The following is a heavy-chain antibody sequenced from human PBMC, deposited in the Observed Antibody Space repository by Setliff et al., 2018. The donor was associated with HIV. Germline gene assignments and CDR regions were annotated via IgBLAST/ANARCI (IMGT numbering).Heavy chain of an antibody. J-gene: IGHJ6*03. D-gene: IGHD1-26*01. CDR1: VGSFSGHY. Sequence: ETLSLTCAVYVGSFSGHYWIWIRQPPRKGLEWIGETNPSGSTKYNPSLKSRVTISVGRSKNQFSLKLTSVTAADTAVYYCARGQDLGATWTGYYYYYMDVWGKGTTVTAP. V-gene: IGHV4-34*01. CDR3: ARGQDLGATWTGYYYYYMDV. CDR2: TNPSGST.